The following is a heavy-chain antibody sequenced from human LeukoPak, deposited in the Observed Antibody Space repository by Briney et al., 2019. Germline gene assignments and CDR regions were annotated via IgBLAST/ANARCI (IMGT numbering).Heavy chain of an antibody. Sequence: SGGSLRLSCAASGFTFSSYAMSWVRQAPGKGLEWVSAISGSGGSTYYADSVKGRFTISRDNSKNTLYLQMNSLRAEDTAVYYCAKDLHKDDYYYYYMDVWGKGTTVTVSS. CDR2: ISGSGGST. CDR1: GFTFSSYA. V-gene: IGHV3-23*01. CDR3: AKDLHKDDYYYYYMDV. J-gene: IGHJ6*03.